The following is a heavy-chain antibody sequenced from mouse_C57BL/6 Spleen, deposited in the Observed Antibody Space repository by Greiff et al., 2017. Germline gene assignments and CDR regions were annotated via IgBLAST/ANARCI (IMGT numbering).Heavy chain of an antibody. CDR1: GFTFSSYA. CDR2: ISDGGSYT. D-gene: IGHD4-1*01. CDR3: ARDELGQDYAMDY. Sequence: EVHLVESGGGLVKPGGSLKLSCAASGFTFSSYAMSWVRQTPEKRLEWVATISDGGSYTYYPDNVKGRFTISRDNAKNNLYLQMSHLKSEDTAMYYCARDELGQDYAMDYWGQGTSVTVSS. J-gene: IGHJ4*01. V-gene: IGHV5-4*01.